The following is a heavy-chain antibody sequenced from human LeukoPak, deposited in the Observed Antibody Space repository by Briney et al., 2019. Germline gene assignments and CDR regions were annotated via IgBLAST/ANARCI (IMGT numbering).Heavy chain of an antibody. CDR2: INPGGSST. J-gene: IGHJ4*02. CDR3: ARSNQADDY. V-gene: IGHV3-74*01. D-gene: IGHD4-11*01. CDR1: GFTFSSYW. Sequence: GGSLRLSCAASGFTFSSYWMHWVRQVPGKGLVWVSRINPGGSSTTYADSVKGRFTISRDNAKNTLYLQMNSLRAEDTAVCYCARSNQADDYWGQGTLVTVSS.